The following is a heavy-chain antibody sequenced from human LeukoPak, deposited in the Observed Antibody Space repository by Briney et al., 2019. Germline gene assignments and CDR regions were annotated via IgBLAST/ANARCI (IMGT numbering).Heavy chain of an antibody. CDR3: ARAPAEIGGYYPEYFRH. Sequence: GGSLTLSCAATGFSFTTYAMNWVRQAPGKGLEWVSSIDSSRSYIFYADSVKGRFTISRDNAKNTVSLQMNSLRAEDTGVYYCARAPAEIGGYYPEYFRHWGQGTLVTVSS. D-gene: IGHD3-22*01. CDR2: IDSSRSYI. J-gene: IGHJ1*01. V-gene: IGHV3-21*01. CDR1: GFSFTTYA.